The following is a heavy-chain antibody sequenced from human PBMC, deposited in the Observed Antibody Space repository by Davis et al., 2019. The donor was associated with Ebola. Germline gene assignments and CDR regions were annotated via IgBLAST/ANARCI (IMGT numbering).Heavy chain of an antibody. Sequence: AASVKVSCKASGYTFSSHGISWVRQAPGQGLEWMAWISAYNGNTNNAQKLQGRVTMTTDTSASTAYLDLSSLRSDDTAVFYCARATFGYNSGWYADYWGQGTLVTVSS. CDR2: ISAYNGNT. V-gene: IGHV1-18*01. D-gene: IGHD6-19*01. J-gene: IGHJ4*02. CDR3: ARATFGYNSGWYADY. CDR1: GYTFSSHG.